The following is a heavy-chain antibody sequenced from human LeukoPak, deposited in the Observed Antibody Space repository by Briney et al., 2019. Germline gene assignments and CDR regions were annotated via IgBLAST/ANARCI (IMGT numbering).Heavy chain of an antibody. CDR3: ARDRVPSSLETTVTVHFDY. CDR1: GYTFTSYG. Sequence: ASVKVSCKASGYTFTSYGISWVRQAPGQGLEWMGWISAYNGNTNYAQKLQGRVTMTTDTSTSTAYMELRSLRSDDTAVYYCARDRVPSSLETTVTVHFDYWGQGTLVTVSS. CDR2: ISAYNGNT. V-gene: IGHV1-18*01. D-gene: IGHD4-17*01. J-gene: IGHJ4*02.